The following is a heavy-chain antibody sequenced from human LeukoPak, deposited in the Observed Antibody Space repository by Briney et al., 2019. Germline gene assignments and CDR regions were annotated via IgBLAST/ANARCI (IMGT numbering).Heavy chain of an antibody. V-gene: IGHV1-3*01. CDR1: GYTFTSYA. CDR3: ARSRRITMVRGVIIGWFDP. J-gene: IGHJ5*02. D-gene: IGHD3-10*01. Sequence: GASVKVSCKASGYTFTSYAMHWVRQAPGQRLEWMGWINAGNGNTKYSQKFQGRVTITRDTSASTAYMALSSLRSEDTAVYYCARSRRITMVRGVIIGWFDPWGQGTLVTVSS. CDR2: INAGNGNT.